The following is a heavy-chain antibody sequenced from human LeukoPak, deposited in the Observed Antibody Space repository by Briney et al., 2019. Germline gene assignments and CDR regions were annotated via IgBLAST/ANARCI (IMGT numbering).Heavy chain of an antibody. V-gene: IGHV4-4*02. CDR1: GGSISSSNW. CDR2: IYHSGST. D-gene: IGHD5-24*01. J-gene: IGHJ3*02. CDR3: ARDGYNNRAFDI. Sequence: SGTLSLTCAVSGGSISSSNWWSWVRQPPGEGLEWIGEIYHSGSTNYNPSLKSRVTISVDTSKNQFSLKLSSVTAADTAVYYCARDGYNNRAFDIWGQGTMVTVSS.